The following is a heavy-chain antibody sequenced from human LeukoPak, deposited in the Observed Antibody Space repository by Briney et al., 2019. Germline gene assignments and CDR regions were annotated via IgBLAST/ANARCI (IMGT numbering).Heavy chain of an antibody. Sequence: ASVKVSCKVSGYTLTELSMHWVRQAPGKGLEWMGGFDPEDGETIYAQKFQGRVTMTEDTSTDTAYMELSSLRSEDTAVYYCATGRITMVRGVILAFDIWGQGTMVTVSS. J-gene: IGHJ3*02. CDR2: FDPEDGET. CDR3: ATGRITMVRGVILAFDI. D-gene: IGHD3-10*01. CDR1: GYTLTELS. V-gene: IGHV1-24*01.